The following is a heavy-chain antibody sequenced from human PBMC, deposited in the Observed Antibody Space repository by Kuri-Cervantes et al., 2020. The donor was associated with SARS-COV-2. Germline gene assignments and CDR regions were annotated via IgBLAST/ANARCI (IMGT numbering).Heavy chain of an antibody. D-gene: IGHD3-10*01. CDR1: GYTFTGYY. Sequence: SVKVSCKASGYTFTGYYMHWVRQAPGQGLEWMGGIIPIFGTANYAQKFQGRVTITADKSTSTAYMELSSLRSEDTAVYYCARGGSDYYYYGMDVWGQGTTVTSAS. CDR2: IIPIFGTA. CDR3: ARGGSDYYYYGMDV. J-gene: IGHJ6*01. V-gene: IGHV1-69*06.